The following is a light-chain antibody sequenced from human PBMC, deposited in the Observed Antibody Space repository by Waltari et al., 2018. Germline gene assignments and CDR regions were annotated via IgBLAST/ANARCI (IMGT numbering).Light chain of an antibody. CDR2: DVS. V-gene: IGLV2-14*03. CDR1: SCGGCRYHY. J-gene: IGLJ2*01. Sequence: QSAVTLPHSVSGAHRRASTVCCTESSCGGCRYHYVTWYQQHPGKAPKLMIYDVSYRPSGVSNRFSGSKSGNTASLTTSGLQAEDEADYYCSSYITPNTLELFGGGTSLTVL. CDR3: SSYITPNTLEL.